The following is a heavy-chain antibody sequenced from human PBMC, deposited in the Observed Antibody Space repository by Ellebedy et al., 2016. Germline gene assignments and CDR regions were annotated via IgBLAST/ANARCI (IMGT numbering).Heavy chain of an antibody. CDR3: ATGGGIAVSHA. J-gene: IGHJ1*01. V-gene: IGHV4-59*13. CDR1: GGSMNRYY. D-gene: IGHD6-19*01. CDR2: IFYSGST. Sequence: GSLRLSXTVSGGSMNRYYCNWVRQAPGKGLEWIGHIFYSGSTTYNPSLKSRVTMSLDTPKNQFSLNLSSVTAADTAVYYCATGGGIAVSHAWGQGTLVTVSS.